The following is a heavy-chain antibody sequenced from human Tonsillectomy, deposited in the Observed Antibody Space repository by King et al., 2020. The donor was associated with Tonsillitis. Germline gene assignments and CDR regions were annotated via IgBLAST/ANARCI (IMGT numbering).Heavy chain of an antibody. D-gene: IGHD5-12*01. J-gene: IGHJ4*02. V-gene: IGHV3-49*04. CDR1: GFTFGDYA. CDR2: IRNQAHGGTA. Sequence: VQLVESGGGLVQPGRSLRLSCAASGFTFGDYAMSWVRQAPGKGLEWVGFIRNQAHGGTAEYAASVEGRFSLSRDDSKRIAYLQMNSLKTEDTAVYYCGSGYGFYWGQGNLVTVSS. CDR3: GSGYGFY.